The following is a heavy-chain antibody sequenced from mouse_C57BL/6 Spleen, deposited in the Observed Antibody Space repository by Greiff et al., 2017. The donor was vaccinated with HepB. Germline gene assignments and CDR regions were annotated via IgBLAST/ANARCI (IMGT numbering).Heavy chain of an antibody. CDR3: ARSSNLYFDY. J-gene: IGHJ2*01. CDR2: IYPGDGDT. Sequence: VQLQQSGPELVKPGASVKISCKASGYAFSSSWMNWVKQRPGKGLEWIGRIYPGDGDTNYNGKFKGKATLTADKSSSTAYMQLSSLTSEDSAVYFCARSSNLYFDYWGQGTTLTVSS. D-gene: IGHD2-5*01. V-gene: IGHV1-82*01. CDR1: GYAFSSSW.